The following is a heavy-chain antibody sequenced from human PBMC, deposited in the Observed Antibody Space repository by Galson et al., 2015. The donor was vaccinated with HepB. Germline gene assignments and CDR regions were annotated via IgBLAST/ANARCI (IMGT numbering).Heavy chain of an antibody. V-gene: IGHV3-23*01. J-gene: IGHJ4*02. CDR3: AKARAVLGYCSGGGCYADDY. CDR1: GFTFSSYA. Sequence: SLRLSCAASGFTFSSYAMSWVRQAPGKGLEWVPTISGSGDSTEYADSVMGRFTISRDNSKNTLYLQMNSLRAEDTAVYYCAKARAVLGYCSGGGCYADDYWGQGTLVTFSS. D-gene: IGHD2-15*01. CDR2: ISGSGDST.